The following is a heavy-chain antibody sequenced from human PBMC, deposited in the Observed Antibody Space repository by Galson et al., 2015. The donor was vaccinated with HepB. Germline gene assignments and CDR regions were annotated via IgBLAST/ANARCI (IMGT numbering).Heavy chain of an antibody. J-gene: IGHJ4*02. CDR3: ARNPYGGHDY. D-gene: IGHD4/OR15-4a*01. CDR1: GFTFSSYW. CDR2: IKEDGSEK. V-gene: IGHV3-7*03. Sequence: SLRLSCAASGFTFSSYWMSWVRQAPGKGLEWLANIKEDGSEKYYVDSVKGRFTISRDNTKNSLYLQMNSLRAEDTAVYYCARNPYGGHDYWGQGTLVTVSS.